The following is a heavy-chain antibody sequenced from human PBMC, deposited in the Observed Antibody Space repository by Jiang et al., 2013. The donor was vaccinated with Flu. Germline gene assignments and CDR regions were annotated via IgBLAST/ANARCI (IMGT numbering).Heavy chain of an antibody. V-gene: IGHV2-70*01. D-gene: IGHD2-2*02. CDR3: ALSPLGGQPLLYPWFDY. CDR1: GFSLSTSGMC. CDR2: IDWDDDK. Sequence: KPTQTLTLTCTFSGFSLSTSGMCVSWIRQPPGKALEWLALIDWDDDKYYSTSLKTRLTISKDTSKNQVVLTMTNMDPVDTATYYCALSPLGGQPLLYPWFDYWGQGTLVTVSS. J-gene: IGHJ4*02.